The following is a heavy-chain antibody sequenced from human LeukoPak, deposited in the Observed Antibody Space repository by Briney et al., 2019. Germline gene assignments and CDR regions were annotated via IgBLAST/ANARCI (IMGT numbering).Heavy chain of an antibody. V-gene: IGHV3-64*01. CDR3: ASDNTVFGSGSYAFDI. CDR2: ISSNGGST. CDR1: GFTFSSYA. D-gene: IGHD3-10*01. J-gene: IGHJ3*02. Sequence: PGGSLRLSCAASGFTFSSYAMHWVRQAPGKGLEYVSAISSNGGSTYYANSVKGRFTISRDNARNSLYLQMNSLRAEDTAVYYCASDNTVFGSGSYAFDIWGQGTMVTVSS.